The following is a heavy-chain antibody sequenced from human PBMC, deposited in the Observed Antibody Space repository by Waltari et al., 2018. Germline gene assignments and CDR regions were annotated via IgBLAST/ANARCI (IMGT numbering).Heavy chain of an antibody. D-gene: IGHD3-9*01. V-gene: IGHV4-34*01. CDR2: INPRGST. Sequence: QVQLQQWGAGLLKPSETLSLPCAAYGGAFSRYYWSWIRQPPGKGLGWIGEINPRGSTNYNPSLKSRVTISVDTSKNQFSLKLSSVTAADTAVYYCARLDWDWSTPDYWGQGTLVTVSS. CDR3: ARLDWDWSTPDY. J-gene: IGHJ4*02. CDR1: GGAFSRYY.